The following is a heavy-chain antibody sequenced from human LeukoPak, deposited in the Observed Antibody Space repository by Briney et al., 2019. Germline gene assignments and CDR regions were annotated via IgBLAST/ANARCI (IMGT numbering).Heavy chain of an antibody. CDR3: AELGITMIGGV. J-gene: IGHJ6*04. CDR2: ISSSSSYI. CDR1: GFTFSSYS. Sequence: GGTLRLSCAASGFTFSSYSMNWVRRAPGKGLEWVSSISSSSSYIYYADSVKGRFTISRDNAKNSLYLQMNSLRAEDTAVYYCAELGITMIGGVWGKGTTVTISS. V-gene: IGHV3-21*01. D-gene: IGHD3-10*02.